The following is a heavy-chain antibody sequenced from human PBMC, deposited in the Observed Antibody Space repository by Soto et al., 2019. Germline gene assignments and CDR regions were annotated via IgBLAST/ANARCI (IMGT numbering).Heavy chain of an antibody. J-gene: IGHJ4*02. CDR2: VYYRGTT. V-gene: IGHV4-59*01. Sequence: SETLSLTCSVSGASMSPYYWTWVRQPPGKGLEWIANVYYRGTTNYNSSLKSRVTTSVATSKNLFSLTMTSVSAADTAIYYCARVGDGYNWDFDYWGQGTLVTVSS. CDR3: ARVGDGYNWDFDY. CDR1: GASMSPYY. D-gene: IGHD5-12*01.